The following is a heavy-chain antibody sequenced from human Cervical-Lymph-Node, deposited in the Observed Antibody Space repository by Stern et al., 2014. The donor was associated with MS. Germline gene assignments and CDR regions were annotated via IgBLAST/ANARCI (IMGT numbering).Heavy chain of an antibody. CDR2: IIPMYDIA. D-gene: IGHD2-21*01. Sequence: QVQLVQSGAEVRKPGSSVRVSCKTSGGTFSSYTISWVRQVPGQGLELMGRIIPMYDIANYAQKFQGRVTITADKSTSTAYMELSSLRSEDTAVYYCARVPLVVLVPTRGDAFDIWGQGTMVTVSS. J-gene: IGHJ3*02. CDR1: GGTFSSYT. CDR3: ARVPLVVLVPTRGDAFDI. V-gene: IGHV1-69*09.